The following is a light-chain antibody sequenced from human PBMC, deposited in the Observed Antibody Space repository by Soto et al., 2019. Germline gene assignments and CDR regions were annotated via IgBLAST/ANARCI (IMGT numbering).Light chain of an antibody. V-gene: IGLV4-60*02. CDR3: ETWDSKTHV. CDR2: LEGSGSY. Sequence: QSVLTQSSSASASLGSSVKLTCSLSSGHSSYIIAWHQQQLEKAPRNLMKLEGSGSYHKGRGVPDRSSGTSSGSDRYRIISIRSYEDDADYYCETWDSKTHVFGSGTKLTVL. CDR1: SGHSSYI. J-gene: IGLJ1*01.